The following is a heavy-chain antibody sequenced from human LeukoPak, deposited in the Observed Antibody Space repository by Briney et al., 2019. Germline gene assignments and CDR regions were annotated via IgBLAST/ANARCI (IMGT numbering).Heavy chain of an antibody. CDR2: IYHSGST. Sequence: SETLSLTCAVSGYSISSGYYWGWIRQPPGKGLEWIGSIYHSGSTYYNPSLKSRVTIPVDTSKNHFSLKLSSVTAADTAVYYCARGQLFDYWGQGTLVTVSS. J-gene: IGHJ4*02. V-gene: IGHV4-38-2*01. CDR3: ARGQLFDY. D-gene: IGHD3-10*01. CDR1: GYSISSGYY.